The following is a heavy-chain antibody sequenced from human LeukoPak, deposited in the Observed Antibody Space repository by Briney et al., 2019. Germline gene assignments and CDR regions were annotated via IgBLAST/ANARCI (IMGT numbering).Heavy chain of an antibody. V-gene: IGHV3-74*01. CDR3: ARPGYCSSTSCYYFVY. J-gene: IGHJ4*02. CDR1: GFTFSGYW. CDR2: INSDGSST. Sequence: GGSLRLSCAASGFTFSGYWMHWVRQAPGKGLVWVSRINSDGSSTSYADSVKGRFTISRDNAKNTLYLQMASLRAEDTAVYYCARPGYCSSTSCYYFVYWGQGTLVTVSS. D-gene: IGHD2-2*01.